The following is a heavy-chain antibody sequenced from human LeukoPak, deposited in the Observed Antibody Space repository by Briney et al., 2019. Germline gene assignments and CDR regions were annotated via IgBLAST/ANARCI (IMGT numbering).Heavy chain of an antibody. V-gene: IGHV1-46*01. D-gene: IGHD4-17*01. CDR1: GYTFTRHY. CDR3: AREDADYTFSFDF. CDR2: INPSGGST. Sequence: ASVKVSCKASGYTFTRHYIQWVRQAPGQGLEWMGIINPSGGSTSYAQKFQGRVTLTRDTSTSTVYMELSSLRSEDTAVYYCAREDADYTFSFDFWGQGTLVTVSS. J-gene: IGHJ4*02.